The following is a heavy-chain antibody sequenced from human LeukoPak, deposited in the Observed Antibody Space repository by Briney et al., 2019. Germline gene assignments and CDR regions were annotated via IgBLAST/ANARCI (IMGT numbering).Heavy chain of an antibody. CDR3: ARFAYTSSLDY. J-gene: IGHJ4*02. CDR1: GYIWTNNW. V-gene: IGHV5-51*01. D-gene: IGHD2-2*01. CDR2: IYPGHSDT. Sequence: GESLKISCKVSGYIWTNNWIGWVRQVPGKGLEWMGLIYPGHSDTKYSPSFQGQVTFSVDKSINTAYLHWSSLQASDTAIYFYARFAYTSSLDYWGQGTRVTVSS.